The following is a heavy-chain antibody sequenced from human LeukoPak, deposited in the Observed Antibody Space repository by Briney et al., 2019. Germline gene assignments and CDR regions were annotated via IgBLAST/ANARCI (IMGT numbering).Heavy chain of an antibody. D-gene: IGHD6-19*01. Sequence: PSETLSLTCTVSGGSISSYYWSWIRQPPGKGLELIGYIYYSGSTNYNPSLKSRVTISVDTSKNQFSLKLRSVTAADTAVYYCARAYRGWYADYWGQGTLVTVSS. CDR1: GGSISSYY. V-gene: IGHV4-59*12. CDR2: IYYSGST. J-gene: IGHJ4*02. CDR3: ARAYRGWYADY.